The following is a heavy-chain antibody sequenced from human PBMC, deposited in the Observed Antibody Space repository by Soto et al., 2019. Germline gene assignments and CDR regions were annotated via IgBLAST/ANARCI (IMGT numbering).Heavy chain of an antibody. CDR3: ARAQWPKTKNWFDP. V-gene: IGHV4-59*01. CDR2: IYYSGST. Sequence: SETLSLTCTVSGGSISSYYWSWIRQPPGKGLEWIGYIYYSGSTNYNPSLKSRVTISVDTSKNQFSLKLSSVTAADTAVYYCARAQWPKTKNWFDPWGQGTLVTVSS. D-gene: IGHD6-19*01. J-gene: IGHJ5*02. CDR1: GGSISSYY.